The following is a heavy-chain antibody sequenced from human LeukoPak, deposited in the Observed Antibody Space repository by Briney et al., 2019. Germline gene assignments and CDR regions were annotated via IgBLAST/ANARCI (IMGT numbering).Heavy chain of an antibody. CDR2: IWYDGSRQ. Sequence: PGGSLRLSCAAPGFSFRSNGIHWVRQAPGKGLEWVAVIWYDGSRQYYLDSVEGRFTVSRDNSQNTAYLQMNSLRAEDTAVYYCARLLGGDGDKGGRIDYWGQGTQVTVSS. J-gene: IGHJ4*02. D-gene: IGHD5-24*01. V-gene: IGHV3-33*01. CDR1: GFSFRSNG. CDR3: ARLLGGDGDKGGRIDY.